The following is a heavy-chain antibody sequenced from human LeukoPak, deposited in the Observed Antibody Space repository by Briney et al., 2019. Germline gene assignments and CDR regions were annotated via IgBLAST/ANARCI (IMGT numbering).Heavy chain of an antibody. V-gene: IGHV3-23*01. J-gene: IGHJ4*02. CDR3: AKGVRGQLGDY. D-gene: IGHD6-13*01. CDR1: GFTFSNFA. Sequence: GGSLRLSCAASGFTFSNFAMSWVRQAPGKGLEWVSSVSGSGGLTSYAESVKGRFTISRDNSKNTVFLQMNSLRAEDTAVYYCAKGVRGQLGDYWGQGTLVTVSS. CDR2: VSGSGGLT.